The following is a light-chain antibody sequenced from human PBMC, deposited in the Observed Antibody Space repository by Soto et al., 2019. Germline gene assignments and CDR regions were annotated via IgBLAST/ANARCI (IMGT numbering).Light chain of an antibody. CDR3: QQYNSYSRT. CDR2: KAS. Sequence: DIRMTQSPPTLSASVGDRVTITCRASQSISSWLAWYQQKPGKAPKLLIYKASSLESGVPSRFSGSGSGTEFTLTISSLQPDDFATYYCQQYNSYSRTFGQGTKLEIK. CDR1: QSISSW. V-gene: IGKV1-5*03. J-gene: IGKJ2*02.